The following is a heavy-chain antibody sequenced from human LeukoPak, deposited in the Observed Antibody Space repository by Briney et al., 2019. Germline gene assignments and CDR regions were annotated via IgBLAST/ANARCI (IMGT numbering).Heavy chain of an antibody. Sequence: GGSLRLSCAASGFTFDDYTMHWVRQAPGKGLEWVPLISWDGGSTYYADSVKGRFTISRDNSKNSLYLQMNSLRTEDTALYYCAKDITPSSKSGYFDYWGQGTLVTVSS. CDR2: ISWDGGST. J-gene: IGHJ4*02. CDR1: GFTFDDYT. V-gene: IGHV3-43*01. CDR3: AKDITPSSKSGYFDY. D-gene: IGHD4-11*01.